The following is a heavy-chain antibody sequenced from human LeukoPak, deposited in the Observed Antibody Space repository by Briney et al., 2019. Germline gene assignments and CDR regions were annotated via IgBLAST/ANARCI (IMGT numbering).Heavy chain of an antibody. J-gene: IGHJ4*02. D-gene: IGHD3-22*01. CDR3: ATEGNYYDSSGPYYFDY. CDR2: FDPEDGET. Sequence: ASVKVSCKVSGYTLTELSMHWVRQAPGKGLEWMGGFDPEDGETIYAQKFQGRVTMTEDTSTDTAYMELSSLRSEDTAVYYCATEGNYYDSSGPYYFDYWGQGTLVTVSS. CDR1: GYTLTELS. V-gene: IGHV1-24*01.